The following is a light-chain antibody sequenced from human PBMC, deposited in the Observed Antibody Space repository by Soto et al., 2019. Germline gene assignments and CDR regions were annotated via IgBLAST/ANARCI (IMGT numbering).Light chain of an antibody. V-gene: IGKV2-28*01. J-gene: IGKJ2*01. Sequence: DIVMTQSPLSLPVTPGEPASISCRSSQSLLHSNGYNYLDWYLQKPGQSPQLLIYLGSNRASGVTDRFSGSGSGTDFTLKISRVEAEDVRVYYCMQALQTPRTFAQGTKLEIK. CDR1: QSLLHSNGYNY. CDR3: MQALQTPRT. CDR2: LGS.